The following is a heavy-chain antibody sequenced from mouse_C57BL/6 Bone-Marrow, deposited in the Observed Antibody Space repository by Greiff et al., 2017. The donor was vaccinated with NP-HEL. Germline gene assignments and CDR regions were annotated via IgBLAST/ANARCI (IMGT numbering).Heavy chain of an antibody. CDR3: ARSVYTYFDV. V-gene: IGHV5-12*01. D-gene: IGHD2-12*01. J-gene: IGHJ1*03. CDR2: ISNGCGST. Sequence: EVKLMESGGGFLQPGGSLKLSCAASGFSFSDYYMYWVRQTPEKRLEWVAYISNGCGSTHYADTVKGRCTISRDKAKNTLYLQLSSLKSEDTAMYYCARSVYTYFDVWGTGTTVTVSS. CDR1: GFSFSDYY.